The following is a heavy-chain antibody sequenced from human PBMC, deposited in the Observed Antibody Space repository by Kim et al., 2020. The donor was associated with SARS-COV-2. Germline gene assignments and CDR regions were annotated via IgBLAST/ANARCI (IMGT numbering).Heavy chain of an antibody. CDR1: GFTFSNYG. CDR2: ISYDGSQK. J-gene: IGHJ4*02. D-gene: IGHD5-12*01. CDR3: ANSRIGRVDIVAAEFDF. V-gene: IGHV3-30*18. Sequence: GGSLRLSCVVSGFTFSNYGMHWVRQAPGKGLEWVAFISYDGSQKYYGDSEKGRFTISRDNSKNTLDLQMNSLRSEDTAMYYFANSRIGRVDIVAAEFDFWGQGTLVTVSS.